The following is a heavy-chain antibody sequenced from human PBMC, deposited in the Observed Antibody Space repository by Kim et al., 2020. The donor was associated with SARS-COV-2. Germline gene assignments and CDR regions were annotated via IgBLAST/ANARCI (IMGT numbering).Heavy chain of an antibody. D-gene: IGHD6-13*01. V-gene: IGHV1-69*04. J-gene: IGHJ5*02. Sequence: SVKVSCKASGGTFSSYAISWVRQAPGQGLEWMGRIIPILGIANYAQKFQGRVTITADKSTSTAYMELSSLRSEDTAVYYCASLIAAAVGYNWFDPWGQGTLVTVSS. CDR2: IIPILGIA. CDR1: GGTFSSYA. CDR3: ASLIAAAVGYNWFDP.